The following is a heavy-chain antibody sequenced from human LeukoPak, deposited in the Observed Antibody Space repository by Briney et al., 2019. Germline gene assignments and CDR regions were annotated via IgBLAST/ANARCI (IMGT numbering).Heavy chain of an antibody. CDR2: ISSSSSYI. Sequence: GGSLRLSCAASGFTFSSYSMNWVRQAPGKGLEWVSSISSSSSYIYYADSVKGRFTISRDNAKNSLYLQMNSLRAEDTAVYYCARAPRGSSWYYLDYWGQGTLVTVSS. J-gene: IGHJ4*02. V-gene: IGHV3-21*01. CDR3: ARAPRGSSWYYLDY. D-gene: IGHD6-13*01. CDR1: GFTFSSYS.